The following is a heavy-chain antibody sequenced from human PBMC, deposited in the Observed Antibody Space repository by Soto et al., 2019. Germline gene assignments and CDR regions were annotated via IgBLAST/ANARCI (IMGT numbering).Heavy chain of an antibody. CDR3: ARQMTTVTTVDY. CDR1: GGSISSGGYS. V-gene: IGHV4-30-2*01. CDR2: IYYSGST. Sequence: QLQLQESGSGLVKPSQTLSLTCAVSGGSISSGGYSWSWIRQPPGKGLEWIGYIYYSGSTYYNPALKGRVPVSVDRSKNQLSLKLSSVTAADTAVYYCARQMTTVTTVDYWGQGTLVTVSS. J-gene: IGHJ4*02. D-gene: IGHD4-17*01.